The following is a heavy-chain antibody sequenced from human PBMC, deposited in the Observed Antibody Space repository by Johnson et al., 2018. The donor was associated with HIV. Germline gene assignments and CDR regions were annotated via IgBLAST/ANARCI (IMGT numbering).Heavy chain of an antibody. CDR3: TTVPRWEVPRYGI. D-gene: IGHD1-26*01. J-gene: IGHJ3*02. CDR1: GFTFSSFA. V-gene: IGHV3-15*01. CDR2: IKSKTDIGTT. Sequence: EVQVVESGGGLVQPGGSLRLSCAASGFTFSSFAMGWVRQAPGKGLQWVGRIKSKTDIGTTDYAAPVKGSFTISRDDSKNTQYLQMDRLKTEDTAVYYCTTVPRWEVPRYGIWGQGTMVTVSS.